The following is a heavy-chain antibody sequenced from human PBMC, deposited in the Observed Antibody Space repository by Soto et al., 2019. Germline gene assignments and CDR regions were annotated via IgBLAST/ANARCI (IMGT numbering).Heavy chain of an antibody. Sequence: ASVKVSCKASVYTFTNSGISWVRQAPGQGLEWMGWIGAYNGHTKYAQKLQGRVTMTTDTSTSTAYMELRSLKSDDTAVYYCAREDYYDSSGYLPVRYYFGMDVWGQGTTVTVSS. J-gene: IGHJ6*02. D-gene: IGHD3-22*01. CDR3: AREDYYDSSGYLPVRYYFGMDV. CDR1: VYTFTNSG. V-gene: IGHV1-18*01. CDR2: IGAYNGHT.